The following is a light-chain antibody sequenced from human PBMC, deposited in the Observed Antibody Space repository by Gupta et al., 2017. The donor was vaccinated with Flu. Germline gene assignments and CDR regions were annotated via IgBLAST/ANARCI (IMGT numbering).Light chain of an antibody. CDR1: SSDVGGYNY. Sequence: QSALTQPASVSGSPGQSITVSCTGTSSDVGGYNYVSWYQQHPGKAPKLMIFEVTNRPSGISNRFSGSKSGNTASLTISGLQAEDEADYYCSSYRRGTRYVFGTGTKVTVL. V-gene: IGLV2-14*03. J-gene: IGLJ1*01. CDR2: EVT. CDR3: SSYRRGTRYV.